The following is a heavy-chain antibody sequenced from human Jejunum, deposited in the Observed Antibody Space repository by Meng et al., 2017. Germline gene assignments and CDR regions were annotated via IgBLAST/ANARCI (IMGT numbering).Heavy chain of an antibody. D-gene: IGHD3-22*01. CDR2: ISTDGRTT. CDR3: ARAIYDTSITGGFYFDF. V-gene: IGHV3-64*02. J-gene: IGHJ4*02. Sequence: GVLKISCAASGFTFSNHALHWVRQAPGTGLEFVAAISTDGRTTYYADSVKGRFIISRDNFKNTLFLQMGSLRREDMAVYYCARAIYDTSITGGFYFDFWGQGTLVTVSS. CDR1: GFTFSNHA.